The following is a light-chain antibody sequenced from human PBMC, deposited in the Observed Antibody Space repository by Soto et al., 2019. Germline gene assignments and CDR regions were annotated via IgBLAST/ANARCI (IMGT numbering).Light chain of an antibody. CDR1: HSVTSW. CDR2: AAS. CDR3: QQYYSYPWT. J-gene: IGKJ1*01. V-gene: IGKV1-5*01. Sequence: DIQMTQSPSTLSASVGDRVTITCRASHSVTSWLAWYQQKPGKAPKLLIYAASTLQSGVPSRFSGSGSGTDFTLTISCLQSEDFATYYCQQYYSYPWTFGQGTKVEIK.